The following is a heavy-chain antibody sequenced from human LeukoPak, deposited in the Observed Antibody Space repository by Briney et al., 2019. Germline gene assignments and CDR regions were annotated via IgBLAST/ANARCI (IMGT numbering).Heavy chain of an antibody. CDR1: GYTFTRYY. CDR3: ARVVGSGGSGSYYNSLPYYYYYMDV. Sequence: ASVKVSCKASGYTFTRYYMHWVRQAPGQGLEGMGWINPNSGGTNYAQKFQGRVTMTRDTSISTDYMELSRLRSDDPAVYYCARVVGSGGSGSYYNSLPYYYYYMDVWGKGTTVTVSS. D-gene: IGHD3-10*01. CDR2: INPNSGGT. J-gene: IGHJ6*03. V-gene: IGHV1-2*02.